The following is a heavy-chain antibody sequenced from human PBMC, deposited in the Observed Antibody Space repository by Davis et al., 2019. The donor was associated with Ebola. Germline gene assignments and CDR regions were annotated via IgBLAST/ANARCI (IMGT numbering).Heavy chain of an antibody. CDR2: ISGSGGST. D-gene: IGHD6-19*01. CDR1: GFNSNNYA. Sequence: GGSLRLSCETSGFNSNNYAMSWVRQAPGKGLEWVSAISGSGGSTYYADSVKGRFTISRDNSKNTLYLQMNSLRAEDTAVYYCAKQWYSSGWYYYYGMDVWGQGTTVTVSS. V-gene: IGHV3-23*01. CDR3: AKQWYSSGWYYYYGMDV. J-gene: IGHJ6*02.